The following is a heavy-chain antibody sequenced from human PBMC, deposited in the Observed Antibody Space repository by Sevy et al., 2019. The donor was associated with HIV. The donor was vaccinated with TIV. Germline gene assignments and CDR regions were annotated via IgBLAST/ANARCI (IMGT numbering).Heavy chain of an antibody. CDR2: ISYDGSNK. CDR1: GFTFSSYA. V-gene: IGHV3-30-3*01. Sequence: GGSLRLSCAASGFTFSSYAMHWVCQAPGKGLEWVAVISYDGSNKYYADSVKGRFTISRDNSKNTLYLKMNSLRAEDTAVYDCASPTSRSGSLGGWFDPWGQGTLVTVSS. CDR3: ASPTSRSGSLGGWFDP. D-gene: IGHD3-22*01. J-gene: IGHJ5*02.